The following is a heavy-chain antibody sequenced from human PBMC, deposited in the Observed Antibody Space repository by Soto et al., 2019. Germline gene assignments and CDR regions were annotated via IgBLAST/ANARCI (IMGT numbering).Heavy chain of an antibody. J-gene: IGHJ5*02. CDR2: ISGSGCST. CDR1: VFTFCRYA. CDR3: ALCGGAHNCFDP. V-gene: IGHV3-23*01. D-gene: IGHD2-21*01. Sequence: GGALRLSFATRVFTFCRYALRWVRQAPGEGLEWVSAISGSGCSTXXADSVKGPXTMSRDNAKYNXYLQRXRLGAGGTAAYYCALCGGAHNCFDPWGQGTLVTVSS.